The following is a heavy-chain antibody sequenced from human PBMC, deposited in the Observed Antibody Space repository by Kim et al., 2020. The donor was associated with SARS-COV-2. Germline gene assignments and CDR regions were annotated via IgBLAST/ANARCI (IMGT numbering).Heavy chain of an antibody. Sequence: PSLKRRVTISADTAKNQFSLKVRSVTAADTAVYYCARSPRYCSSGSCYFDYWGQGTLVTVSS. V-gene: IGHV4-34*01. J-gene: IGHJ4*02. D-gene: IGHD2-15*01. CDR3: ARSPRYCSSGSCYFDY.